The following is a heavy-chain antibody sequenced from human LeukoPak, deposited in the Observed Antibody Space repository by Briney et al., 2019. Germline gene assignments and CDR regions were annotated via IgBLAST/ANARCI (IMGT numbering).Heavy chain of an antibody. V-gene: IGHV4-34*01. CDR3: ARAGLVDPLDY. D-gene: IGHD1-26*01. J-gene: IGHJ4*02. CDR2: INHSGST. CDR1: GGSFGGYY. Sequence: SETLSLTCAVYGGSFGGYYWSWIRQPPGKGLEWIGEINHSGSTNYNPSLKSRVTISVDTSKNQFSLKLSSVTAADTAVYYCARAGLVDPLDYWGQGTLVTVSS.